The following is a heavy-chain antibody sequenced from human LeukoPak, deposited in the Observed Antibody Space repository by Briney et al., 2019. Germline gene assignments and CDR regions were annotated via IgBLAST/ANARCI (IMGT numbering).Heavy chain of an antibody. Sequence: GASVKVSCKASGYTXTAYYMHWVRQAPGQGLELMGWINPSTGDTKYTQKFQGRVTMTRDTSISTGYMELTRLRSDDTAIYYCANLMDVWGQGTTVSVSS. J-gene: IGHJ6*02. V-gene: IGHV1-2*02. CDR2: INPSTGDT. CDR3: ANLMDV. CDR1: GYTXTAYY.